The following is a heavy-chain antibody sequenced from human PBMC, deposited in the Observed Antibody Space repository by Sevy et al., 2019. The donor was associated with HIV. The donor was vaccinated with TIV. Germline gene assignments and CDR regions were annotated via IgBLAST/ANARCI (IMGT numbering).Heavy chain of an antibody. J-gene: IGHJ5*02. CDR2: ISSSGTST. V-gene: IGHV3-23*01. CDR1: GFTFNIYA. CDR3: AKDHDNNWFDP. D-gene: IGHD3-9*01. Sequence: GGSLRLSCAASGFTFNIYAMTWVRQAPGKGLKWVSTISSSGTSTYYADSVKGRFTISRDNSKNTLYLQMNSLRAEDTAIYFCAKDHDNNWFDPWGLGTLVTVSS.